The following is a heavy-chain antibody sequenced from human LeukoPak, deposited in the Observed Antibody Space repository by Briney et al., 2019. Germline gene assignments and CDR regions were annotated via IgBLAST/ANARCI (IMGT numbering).Heavy chain of an antibody. D-gene: IGHD2-2*01. CDR1: GGTFSSYA. Sequence: GASVKVSCKASGGTFSSYAISWVRQAPGQGREWMGGIIPIFGTANYAQKFQGRVTITADESTRTAYMELSSLRSEDTAVYYCASSKLGYCSSTSCRGNYYYYMDVWGKGTTVTVSS. V-gene: IGHV1-69*01. CDR2: IIPIFGTA. J-gene: IGHJ6*03. CDR3: ASSKLGYCSSTSCRGNYYYYMDV.